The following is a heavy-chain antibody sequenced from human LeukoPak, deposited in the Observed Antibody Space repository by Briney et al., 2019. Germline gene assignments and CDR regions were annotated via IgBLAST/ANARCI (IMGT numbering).Heavy chain of an antibody. CDR2: IYYSGST. CDR1: GDSISSYY. Sequence: SETLSLTCTVSGDSISSYYWSWIRQPPGKGPEWIGYIYYSGSTNYNPSLKSRVTISVDTSKNQFSLKVTSVTAADTAVYYCARGSRDSIATYYYYGMDVWGQGTTVTVSS. J-gene: IGHJ6*02. D-gene: IGHD3-22*01. CDR3: ARGSRDSIATYYYYGMDV. V-gene: IGHV4-59*01.